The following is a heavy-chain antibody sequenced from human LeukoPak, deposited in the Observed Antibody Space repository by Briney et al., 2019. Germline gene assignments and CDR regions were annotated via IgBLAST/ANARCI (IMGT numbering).Heavy chain of an antibody. CDR3: ARDRPYYHDSSGYATDAFDI. V-gene: IGHV1-18*01. D-gene: IGHD3-22*01. J-gene: IGHJ3*02. CDR2: ISAYNGNT. CDR1: GYTFTSYG. Sequence: ASVKVSCKASGYTFTSYGISWVRQAPGQGLEWMGWISAYNGNTNYAQKLQGRVTMTTDTSTSTAYMELRSLRSDDTAVYYCARDRPYYHDSSGYATDAFDIWGQGTMVTVSS.